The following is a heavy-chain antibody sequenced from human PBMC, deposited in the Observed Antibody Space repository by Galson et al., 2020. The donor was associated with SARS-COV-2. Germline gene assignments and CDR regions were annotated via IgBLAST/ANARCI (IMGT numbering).Heavy chain of an antibody. D-gene: IGHD5-18*01. CDR3: ARYRLTYFDS. CDR1: GFSLSTTTVA. CDR2: IFWDDDK. Sequence: KMSGPTLVKPTQTLTLTCTFSGFSLSTTTVAVGWIRQPPGKALEWLALIFWDDDKRYSPSLKSRLTITKDTSKNQVVLTMTTMDPVDTATYYCARYRLTYFDSWGQGTLVTVSS. J-gene: IGHJ4*02. V-gene: IGHV2-5*02.